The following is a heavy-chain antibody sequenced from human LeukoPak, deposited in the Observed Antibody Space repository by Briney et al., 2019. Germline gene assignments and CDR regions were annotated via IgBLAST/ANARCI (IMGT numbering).Heavy chain of an antibody. D-gene: IGHD3-22*01. CDR1: GYSFSTHG. Sequence: PGTSLRLSCAASGYSFSTHGMIWVRQAPGKGLEWVALVWNDGNKKKYPESVKGRFTVSKDNSKNTVYLEMNSLRAEDTAVYFCARIYGYSHDCWGQGTLVTVSS. V-gene: IGHV3-33*01. CDR2: VWNDGNKK. J-gene: IGHJ4*02. CDR3: ARIYGYSHDC.